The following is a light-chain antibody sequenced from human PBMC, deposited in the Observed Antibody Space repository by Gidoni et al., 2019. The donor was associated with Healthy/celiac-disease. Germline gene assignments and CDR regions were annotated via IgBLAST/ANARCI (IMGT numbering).Light chain of an antibody. CDR3: QQYNNWLT. J-gene: IGKJ3*01. CDR1: QSVSSN. V-gene: IGKV3-15*01. Sequence: EIVMTPSPATQSVSPGERATLSCRASQSVSSNLAWYQQKPGQAPRLLIYGASTRATGIPARFSGSGSGTEFTLTISSLQSEDFAVYYCQQYNNWLTFGPGTKVDIK. CDR2: GAS.